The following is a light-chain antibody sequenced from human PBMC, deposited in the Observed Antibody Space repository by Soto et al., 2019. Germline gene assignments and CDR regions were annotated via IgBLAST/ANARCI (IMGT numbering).Light chain of an antibody. CDR1: SSNIGAGYD. Sequence: QSVLTQPPSVSGAPGQRVTISCYGSSSNIGAGYDVNWYRQLPGTAPKLLIYGNSDRPSGVPDRFSGSKSGTSASLAITGLQAEDEADYFGQSYDRSLRTYVFGTATQLTVL. CDR3: QSYDRSLRTYV. V-gene: IGLV1-40*01. CDR2: GNS. J-gene: IGLJ1*01.